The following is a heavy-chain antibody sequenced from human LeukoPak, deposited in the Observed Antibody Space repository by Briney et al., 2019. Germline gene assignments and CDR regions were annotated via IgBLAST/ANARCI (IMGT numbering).Heavy chain of an antibody. D-gene: IGHD3-10*01. Sequence: RASVKVSCKASGYTFTSYDINWVRQATGQGLEWMGWMNPNSGNTGYAQKFQGRVTTTRNTSISTAYMELSSLRSEDTAVYYCARGPKVRGFDYWGQGTLVTVSS. V-gene: IGHV1-8*03. CDR2: MNPNSGNT. CDR3: ARGPKVRGFDY. CDR1: GYTFTSYD. J-gene: IGHJ4*02.